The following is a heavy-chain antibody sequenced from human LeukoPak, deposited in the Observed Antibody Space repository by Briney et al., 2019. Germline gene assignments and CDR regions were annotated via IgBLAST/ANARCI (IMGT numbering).Heavy chain of an antibody. CDR3: ARPYYYDSRIDP. D-gene: IGHD3-22*01. CDR1: GGSFSGYY. J-gene: IGHJ5*02. Sequence: SETLSLTCAVYGGSFSGYYWSWIRQPPGKGLEWIGEINHSGSTNYNPSLKSRVTMSADTSKNQLSLKLSSVTAADTAVYYCARPYYYDSRIDPWGQGILVTVSS. V-gene: IGHV4-34*01. CDR2: INHSGST.